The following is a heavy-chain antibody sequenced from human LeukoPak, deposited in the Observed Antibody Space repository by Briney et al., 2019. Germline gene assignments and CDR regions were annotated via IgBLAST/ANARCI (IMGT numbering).Heavy chain of an antibody. Sequence: GGSLRLSCAASGFAFSTYAMTWVRQAPGKGLEWVSPISGSGDTTYYADSVKGRFTISRDNSKNTLFLQANSLRAEDTAVYYCAKDWSSGVSGYLISFDFWGQGTLVTVSS. CDR2: ISGSGDTT. J-gene: IGHJ4*02. CDR1: GFAFSTYA. V-gene: IGHV3-23*01. CDR3: AKDWSSGVSGYLISFDF. D-gene: IGHD3-22*01.